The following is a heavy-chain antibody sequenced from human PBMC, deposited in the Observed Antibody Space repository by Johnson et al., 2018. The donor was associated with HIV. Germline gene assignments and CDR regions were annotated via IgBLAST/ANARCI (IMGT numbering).Heavy chain of an antibody. D-gene: IGHD3-9*01. J-gene: IGHJ3*02. CDR3: AKDGSAFYDILTRLDAFDI. CDR1: GFTFSSYG. V-gene: IGHV3-30*02. Sequence: QVQLVESGGGVVQPGGSLRLSCAASGFTFSSYGMHWVRQAPGKGLEWVAFIRYDGSNKYYADSVKGRFTISSDNSKTTLYLQMNSLRAEDTAVYYCAKDGSAFYDILTRLDAFDIWGQGTMVTVSS. CDR2: IRYDGSNK.